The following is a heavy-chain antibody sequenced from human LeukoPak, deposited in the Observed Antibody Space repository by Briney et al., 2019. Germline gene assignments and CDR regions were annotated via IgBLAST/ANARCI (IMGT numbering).Heavy chain of an antibody. V-gene: IGHV3-7*03. Sequence: GGSLRLSCAASGFTFSSYWMSWVRQAPGKGLEWVANIKQDGSEKYYVDSVKGRFTISRDNAKNSLYLQMNSLRAEDTAVYYCARDKIVVVASYYYYYGMDVWGQGTLVTVSS. J-gene: IGHJ6*02. CDR2: IKQDGSEK. CDR3: ARDKIVVVASYYYYYGMDV. D-gene: IGHD3-22*01. CDR1: GFTFSSYW.